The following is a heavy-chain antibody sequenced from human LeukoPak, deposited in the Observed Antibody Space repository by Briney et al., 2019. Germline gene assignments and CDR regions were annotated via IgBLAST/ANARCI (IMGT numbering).Heavy chain of an antibody. CDR1: GGSISSGGYY. V-gene: IGHV4-30-2*01. J-gene: IGHJ6*02. Sequence: SETLSLTCTVSGGSISSGGYYWSWIRQPPGKGLEWIGYIYHSGSTYYNPSLKSRVTISVDRSKNQFSLSLSSVTAADTAVYYCARITFVVEGYGMDVWGQGTTVTVSS. CDR2: IYHSGST. CDR3: ARITFVVEGYGMDV. D-gene: IGHD2-21*01.